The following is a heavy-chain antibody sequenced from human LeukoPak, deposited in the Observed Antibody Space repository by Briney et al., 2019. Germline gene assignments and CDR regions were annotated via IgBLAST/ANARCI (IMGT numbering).Heavy chain of an antibody. Sequence: PGGSLRLSCAASGFTFSSYAMHWVRQAPGKGLEGVAVISYDGSNKYYADSVKGRFTISRDNSKNTLYLQMNSLRAEDTAVYYCARASIYRSSGYFFGYWGQGTLVTVSS. CDR2: ISYDGSNK. CDR1: GFTFSSYA. D-gene: IGHD3-22*01. V-gene: IGHV3-30-3*01. CDR3: ARASIYRSSGYFFGY. J-gene: IGHJ4*02.